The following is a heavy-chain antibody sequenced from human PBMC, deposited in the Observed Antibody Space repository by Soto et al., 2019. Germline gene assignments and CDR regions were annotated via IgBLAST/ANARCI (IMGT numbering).Heavy chain of an antibody. CDR2: INHSGST. CDR3: ARARRRYYDSSGSRYYFDY. D-gene: IGHD3-22*01. J-gene: IGHJ4*02. CDR1: GGSFSGYY. V-gene: IGHV4-34*01. Sequence: SETLSLTCAVYGGSFSGYYWSWIRQPPGKGLEWIGEINHSGSTNYNPSLKSRVTISVDTSKNQFSLKLSSVTAADTAVYYCARARRRYYDSSGSRYYFDYWGQGTLVTVSS.